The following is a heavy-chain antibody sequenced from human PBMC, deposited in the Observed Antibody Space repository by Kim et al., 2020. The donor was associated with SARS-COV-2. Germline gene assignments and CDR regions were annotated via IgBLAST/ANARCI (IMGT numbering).Heavy chain of an antibody. CDR2: ISYDGSNK. CDR1: GFTFSSYA. Sequence: GGSLRLSCAASGFTFSSYAMHWVRQAPGKGLEWVAVISYDGSNKYYADSVKGRFTISRDNSKNTLYLQMNSLRAEDTAVYYCAREGGVVVAATDAFDVW. J-gene: IGHJ3*01. CDR3: AREGGVVVAATDAFDV. V-gene: IGHV3-30-3*01. D-gene: IGHD2-15*01.